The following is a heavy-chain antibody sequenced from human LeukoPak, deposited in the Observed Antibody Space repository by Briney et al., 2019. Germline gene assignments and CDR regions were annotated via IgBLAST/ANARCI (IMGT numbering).Heavy chain of an antibody. CDR2: ISGSGGST. Sequence: PGGSLRLSCAASGFTFSSYAMSCVRQAPGKGLEWVSAISGSGGSTYYADSLNGRFTISRDNAKNILYLQMNSLRDEDTAVYYCIRESQSALWDWGQGTLVTVAS. CDR1: GFTFSSYA. V-gene: IGHV3-23*01. D-gene: IGHD3-10*01. J-gene: IGHJ4*02. CDR3: IRESQSALWD.